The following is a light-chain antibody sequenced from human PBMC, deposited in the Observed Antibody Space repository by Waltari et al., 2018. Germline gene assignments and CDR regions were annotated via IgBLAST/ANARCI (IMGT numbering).Light chain of an antibody. J-gene: IGLJ2*01. CDR2: DVP. CDR3: TSYTSTSTLVV. V-gene: IGLV2-14*03. Sequence: QSALTQPASVSGSPGQSITISSRGSSSDVGGYNYVAWYQQPPGKAPKLMIYDVPIRPSGVSNRFSGSKSGYTASLTISGLQADDEADYYCTSYTSTSTLVVFGGGTKLTVL. CDR1: SSDVGGYNY.